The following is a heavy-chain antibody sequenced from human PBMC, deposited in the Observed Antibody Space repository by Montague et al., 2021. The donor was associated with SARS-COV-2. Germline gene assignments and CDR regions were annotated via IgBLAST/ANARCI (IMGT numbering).Heavy chain of an antibody. Sequence: SLRLSCAASGFTFSSYAMTWVRQAPGKGLEWVSAISGSGFTTYYADSVKGRFTVSRDNSKNTVYLQMNSLRGEDTAAYFCARDRPNYDDDSGYALKADAFDIWGRGTMVTVSS. CDR2: ISGSGFTT. J-gene: IGHJ3*02. D-gene: IGHD3-22*01. CDR3: ARDRPNYDDDSGYALKADAFDI. CDR1: GFTFSSYA. V-gene: IGHV3-23*01.